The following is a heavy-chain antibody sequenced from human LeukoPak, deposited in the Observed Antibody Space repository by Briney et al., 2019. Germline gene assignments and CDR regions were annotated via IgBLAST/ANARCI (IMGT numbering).Heavy chain of an antibody. CDR3: ARDKVAVDGPRFDP. Sequence: SETLSLTCLVSGGSISSHYWTWIRQPPGKGLEWIRYISYSGSTNYNPSLKSRVTMSVDTSKNHFSLKLTSVTAADTAVYYCARDKVAVDGPRFDPWGQGTLVTVSS. CDR1: GGSISSHY. D-gene: IGHD6-19*01. CDR2: ISYSGST. J-gene: IGHJ5*02. V-gene: IGHV4-59*11.